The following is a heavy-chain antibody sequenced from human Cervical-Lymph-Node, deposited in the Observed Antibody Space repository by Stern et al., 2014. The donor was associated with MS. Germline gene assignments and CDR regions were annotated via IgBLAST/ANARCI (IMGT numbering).Heavy chain of an antibody. Sequence: QVQLVQSGTEVKMPGASVKLSCKASGYTFNRYYMHWVRQAPGQGLEWMGIFKPRGGQTSYAQKFQGRVTMTSDASTSTVYLELSSLRSEDTAVYYCAREREYCRNTICYVYGMDVWGQGTTVTVSS. CDR1: GYTFNRYY. CDR2: FKPRGGQT. V-gene: IGHV1-46*02. J-gene: IGHJ6*02. D-gene: IGHD2-2*01. CDR3: AREREYCRNTICYVYGMDV.